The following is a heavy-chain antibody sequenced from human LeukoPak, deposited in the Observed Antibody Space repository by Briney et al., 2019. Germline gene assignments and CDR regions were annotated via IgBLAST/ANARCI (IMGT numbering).Heavy chain of an antibody. Sequence: GGSLRLSCAASGFTFSSYAMHWVRQAPAKGLERVAVISYDGSNKYYADSVKGRCTISRDNSKNTLYLQMNSLRAEDTAVYYCARDWSNYVLDYWGQGTLVTVSS. D-gene: IGHD4-11*01. CDR3: ARDWSNYVLDY. CDR2: ISYDGSNK. J-gene: IGHJ4*02. CDR1: GFTFSSYA. V-gene: IGHV3-30-3*01.